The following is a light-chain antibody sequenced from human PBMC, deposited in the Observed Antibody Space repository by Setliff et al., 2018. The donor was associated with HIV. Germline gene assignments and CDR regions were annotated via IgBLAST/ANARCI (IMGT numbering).Light chain of an antibody. V-gene: IGKV4-1*01. J-gene: IGKJ1*01. CDR1: QSVLYTSNNNNY. Sequence: DIVMTQSPDSLAVSLGERATINCKSSQSVLYTSNNNNYLAWYQQKAGQPPKLLIYCASTRESGVPDRFSGSGSGTDFTLTISSLQAEDVAVYYCQQYYSALPTFGQGTKVDIK. CDR3: QQYYSALPT. CDR2: CAS.